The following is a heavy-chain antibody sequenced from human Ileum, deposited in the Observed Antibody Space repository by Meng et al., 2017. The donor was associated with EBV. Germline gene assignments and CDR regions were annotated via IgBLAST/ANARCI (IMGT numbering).Heavy chain of an antibody. J-gene: IGHJ4*02. CDR1: GGSVSDYF. CDR3: ARGGGVLTPLDY. D-gene: IGHD2-8*02. Sequence: QVQLQQWGAGLLKPSETLSLTCAVYGGSVSDYFWSWIRQPPGKGLEWIGEINHNGGTNYNPSLNPSLKSRVTISVDTSKNQFSLKLSSVTAADTAVYYCARGGGVLTPLDYWGQGTLVTVSS. CDR2: INHNGGT. V-gene: IGHV4-34*01.